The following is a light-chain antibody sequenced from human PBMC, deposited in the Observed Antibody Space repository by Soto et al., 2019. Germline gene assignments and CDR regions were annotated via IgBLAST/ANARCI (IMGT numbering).Light chain of an antibody. V-gene: IGKV3D-15*01. CDR1: QSVGRN. Sequence: ETVMTQSPATLSASPGDEATLSCRASQSVGRNVAWYRQKVGQGPRLLIYTASTRATGIPVRFSGSGAGTEFPLTISGLQSDDFATYYCLQNNEWPLTFGGGTKVEIK. CDR3: LQNNEWPLT. J-gene: IGKJ4*01. CDR2: TAS.